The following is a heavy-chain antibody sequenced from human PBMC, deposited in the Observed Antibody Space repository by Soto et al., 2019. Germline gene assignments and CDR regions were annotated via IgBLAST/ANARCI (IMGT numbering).Heavy chain of an antibody. J-gene: IGHJ6*02. Sequence: GGSLRLSCAASGIGFSNTWMHWVRQVPGKGLVWVAYINSDGTTTTYADSVRGRFTISRDNAKNTLYLQMNIPRAEDTAVYYCAKESYYDILTGYYISSRNDYLGMDDCGHGTTVTDS. CDR3: AKESYYDILTGYYISSRNDYLGMDD. V-gene: IGHV3-74*01. D-gene: IGHD3-9*01. CDR1: GIGFSNTW. CDR2: INSDGTTT.